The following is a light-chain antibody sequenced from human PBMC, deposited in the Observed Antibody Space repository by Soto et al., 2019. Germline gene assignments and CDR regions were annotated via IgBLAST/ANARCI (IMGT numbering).Light chain of an antibody. CDR3: QHSFTTPYT. V-gene: IGKV1-39*01. CDR1: QTISSN. J-gene: IGKJ2*01. CDR2: AAS. Sequence: DIQMTQSPSSLSASVGDRVTITCRASQTISSNLNWYQQKPGKAHKLLIYAASSLQSGVQSRFSGSGSGTDFTLTIRSLQPEDSASYYCQHSFTTPYTFGQGTKVDIK.